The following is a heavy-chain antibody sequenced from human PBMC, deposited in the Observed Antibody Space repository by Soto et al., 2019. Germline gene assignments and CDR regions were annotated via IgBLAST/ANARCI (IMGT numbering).Heavy chain of an antibody. V-gene: IGHV3-30*18. CDR1: GFTFSSYG. J-gene: IGHJ6*01. D-gene: IGHD4-17*01. CDR3: AKDYPPTVTTGGGGMDV. CDR2: ISYDGSNK. Sequence: QVQLVESGGGVVQPGRSLRLSCAASGFTFSSYGMHWVRQAPGKGLEWVAVISYDGSNKYYADSVKGRFTISRDNSKNTLYLQMNSLRAEDTAVYYCAKDYPPTVTTGGGGMDVW.